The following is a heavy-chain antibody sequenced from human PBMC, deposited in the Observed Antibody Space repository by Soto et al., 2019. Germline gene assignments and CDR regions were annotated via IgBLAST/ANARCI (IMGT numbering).Heavy chain of an antibody. V-gene: IGHV3-30-3*01. CDR3: ARDSGPREREVKYYYYYGMDV. Sequence: GGSLRLSCAASGFTFSSYAMHWVRQAPGKGLEWVAVISYDGSNKYYADSVKGRFTISRDNSKNTLYQKMNSLRAEDTAVYYCARDSGPREREVKYYYYYGMDVWGQGTTVTVSS. CDR1: GFTFSSYA. D-gene: IGHD1-1*01. J-gene: IGHJ6*02. CDR2: ISYDGSNK.